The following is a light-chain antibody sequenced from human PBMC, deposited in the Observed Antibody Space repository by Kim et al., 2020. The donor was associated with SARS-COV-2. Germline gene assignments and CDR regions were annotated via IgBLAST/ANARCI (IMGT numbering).Light chain of an antibody. V-gene: IGLV3-19*01. CDR3: NPRDSSGNPLRVV. Sequence: SSELTQDPAVSVALGQTVRITCQGDSLRSYYASWYQQKPGQAPVLVIYGKNNRPSGIPDRFSGSSSGNTASLTITGAQAEDEADYYCNPRDSSGNPLRVVFGGGTQLTV. CDR1: SLRSYY. CDR2: GKN. J-gene: IGLJ2*01.